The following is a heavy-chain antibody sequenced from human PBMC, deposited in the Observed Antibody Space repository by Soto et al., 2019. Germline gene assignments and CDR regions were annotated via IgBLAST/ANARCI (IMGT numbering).Heavy chain of an antibody. J-gene: IGHJ4*02. Sequence: QMQLVQSGPEVKKPGTSVKVSCKASGFTFTSSAMQWVRQARGQRLEWIGWIVVGSGNSNSAQKVQERVTITRDMSTSTAYMGLSSLRSEDTAVYYCAADPSYSGSYYKYWGQGTLVTVSS. CDR3: AADPSYSGSYYKY. D-gene: IGHD1-26*01. CDR1: GFTFTSSA. CDR2: IVVGSGNS. V-gene: IGHV1-58*02.